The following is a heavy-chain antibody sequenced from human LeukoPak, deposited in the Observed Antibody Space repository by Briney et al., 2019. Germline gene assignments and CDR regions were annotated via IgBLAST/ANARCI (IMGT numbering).Heavy chain of an antibody. CDR1: GLAFSSST. V-gene: IGHV3-23*01. CDR3: AGRPSGEGLAPLDY. Sequence: GGSLRLSCAASGLAFSSSTMSWVRQAPGKGLECVSIISGSGAATYYTDSVTGRFTISRVNSKNTLFLQMNSLRAEDTAVYYCAGRPSGEGLAPLDYWGQGALVAVSS. D-gene: IGHD1-14*01. J-gene: IGHJ4*02. CDR2: ISGSGAAT.